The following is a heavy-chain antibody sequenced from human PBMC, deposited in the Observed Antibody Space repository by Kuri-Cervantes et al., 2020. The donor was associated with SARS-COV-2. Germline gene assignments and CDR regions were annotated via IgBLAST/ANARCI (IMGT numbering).Heavy chain of an antibody. CDR2: INPNSGGT. V-gene: IGHV1-2*04. D-gene: IGHD3-22*01. Sequence: ASVKVSCKASGYTFTGYYMHWVRQAPGQGLEWMGWINPNSGGTNYAQKFQGWVTMTRDTSISTAYMELSRLRSDDTAVYYCARVYPPPLLRDQTYWYFDLWGRGTLVTVSS. CDR1: GYTFTGYY. J-gene: IGHJ2*01. CDR3: ARVYPPPLLRDQTYWYFDL.